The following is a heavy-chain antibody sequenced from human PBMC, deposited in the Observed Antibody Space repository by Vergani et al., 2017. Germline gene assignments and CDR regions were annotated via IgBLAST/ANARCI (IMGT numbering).Heavy chain of an antibody. Sequence: QVQLVESGGGLVKPGGSLRLSCAASGFTFSDYYMSWIRQAPGKGLEWVSYISSSGSTIYYADSVKGRFTISRDNAKNSLYLQMNSLRAEDTAVYYCARERVITIFGVVKPAYGMDVWGQGTTVTVSS. CDR3: ARERVITIFGVVKPAYGMDV. D-gene: IGHD3-3*01. J-gene: IGHJ6*02. CDR2: ISSSGSTI. CDR1: GFTFSDYY. V-gene: IGHV3-11*04.